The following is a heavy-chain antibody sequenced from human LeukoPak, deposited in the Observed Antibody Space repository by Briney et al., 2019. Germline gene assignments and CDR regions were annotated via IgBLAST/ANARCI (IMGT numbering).Heavy chain of an antibody. D-gene: IGHD6-6*01. CDR2: IYPGDSNT. CDR1: GYRFTSYW. V-gene: IGHV5-51*01. CDR3: ARHSIYSVSSSAFDI. J-gene: IGHJ3*02. Sequence: GESLKISCEGSGYRFTSYWIGWVRQMPGKGLDRMGIIYPGDSNTRYSPSFQGHVTISADKSISTAYLQWSSLKASDTAMYYCARHSIYSVSSSAFDIWGQGTMVTVSS.